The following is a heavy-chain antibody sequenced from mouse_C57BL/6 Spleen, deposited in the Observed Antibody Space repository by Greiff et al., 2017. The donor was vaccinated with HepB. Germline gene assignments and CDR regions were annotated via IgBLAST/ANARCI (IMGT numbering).Heavy chain of an antibody. Sequence: VQLQQSGPDLVKPGASVKIPCKASGYTFTDYNMDWVKQSHGKSLEWIGDINPNNGGTIYNQKFKGKATLTVDKSSSTAYMELRSLTSEDTAVYYCARADYDYAWFAYWGQGTLVTVSA. CDR3: ARADYDYAWFAY. V-gene: IGHV1-18*01. CDR2: INPNNGGT. J-gene: IGHJ3*01. D-gene: IGHD2-4*01. CDR1: GYTFTDYN.